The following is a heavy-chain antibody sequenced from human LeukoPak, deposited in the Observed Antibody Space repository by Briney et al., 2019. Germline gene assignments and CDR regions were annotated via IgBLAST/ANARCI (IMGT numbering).Heavy chain of an antibody. CDR1: GGTFSSYA. J-gene: IGHJ6*03. CDR2: IIPIFGTA. CDR3: ARGVAHYGSGRPNYYYYYMDV. D-gene: IGHD3-10*01. V-gene: IGHV1-69*06. Sequence: ASVKVSCKASGGTFSSYAISWVRQAPGQGLEWMGGIIPIFGTANYAQKFQGRVTITADKSTSTAYMELSSLRSEDTAVYYCARGVAHYGSGRPNYYYYYMDVWGKGTTVTVSS.